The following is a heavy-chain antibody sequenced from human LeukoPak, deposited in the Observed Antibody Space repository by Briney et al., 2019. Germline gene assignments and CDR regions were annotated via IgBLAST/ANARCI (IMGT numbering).Heavy chain of an antibody. CDR1: GYSFTSYW. D-gene: IGHD3-22*01. Sequence: GESLKISCKGSGYSFTSYWIGWVRQMLGKGLEWMGIIYPGDSDTRYSPSFQGQVTISADKSISTAYLQWSSLKASDTAMYYCARRKKYYYDSSGYYLPGGIFDYWGQGTLVTVSS. CDR3: ARRKKYYYDSSGYYLPGGIFDY. V-gene: IGHV5-51*01. CDR2: IYPGDSDT. J-gene: IGHJ4*02.